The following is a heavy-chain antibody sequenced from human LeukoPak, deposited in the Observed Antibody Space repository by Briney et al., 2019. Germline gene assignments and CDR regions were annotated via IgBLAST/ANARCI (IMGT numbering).Heavy chain of an antibody. J-gene: IGHJ6*02. V-gene: IGHV3-48*04. CDR2: ISSSSSTI. CDR1: GFTFSSYS. Sequence: GGSLRLSYAASGFTFSSYSMNWVRQAPGKGLEWVSYISSSSSTIYYADSVKGRFTISRDNAKNSLYLQMNSLRAEDTAVYYCAREPLVMTTVGEHYYGMDVWGQGTTVTVSS. D-gene: IGHD4-23*01. CDR3: AREPLVMTTVGEHYYGMDV.